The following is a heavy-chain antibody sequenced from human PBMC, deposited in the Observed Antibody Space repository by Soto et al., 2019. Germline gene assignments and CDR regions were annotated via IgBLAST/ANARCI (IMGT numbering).Heavy chain of an antibody. Sequence: GGSLRLSCAASGFTFSSYAMSWVRQAPGKGLEWVSAISGSGGSTYYADSVKGRFTISRDNSKNTLYLQMNSLRAEDTAVYYCAKDPDIVVVPARWGYYYYGMDVSGQVTTVTVSS. CDR1: GFTFSSYA. CDR2: ISGSGGST. J-gene: IGHJ6*02. V-gene: IGHV3-23*01. CDR3: AKDPDIVVVPARWGYYYYGMDV. D-gene: IGHD2-2*01.